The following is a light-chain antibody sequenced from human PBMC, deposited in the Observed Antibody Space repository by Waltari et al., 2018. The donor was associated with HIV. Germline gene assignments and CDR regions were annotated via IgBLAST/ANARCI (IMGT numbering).Light chain of an antibody. CDR3: QSYDSSLSGSV. CDR1: SSNIGARFD. CDR2: GNN. Sequence: SVLTQPPSVSGAPGQRVTISCTGSSSNIGARFDVHWYQQLPGTAPKLLISGNNNRPSGVPDRFSGSKSGTSASLAITGLQAEDDADYYCQSYDSSLSGSVFGGGTKLTVL. V-gene: IGLV1-40*01. J-gene: IGLJ2*01.